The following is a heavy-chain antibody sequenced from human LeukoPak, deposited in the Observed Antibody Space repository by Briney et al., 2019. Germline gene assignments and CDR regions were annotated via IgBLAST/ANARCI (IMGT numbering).Heavy chain of an antibody. CDR1: GFTFSSYA. D-gene: IGHD2-2*02. CDR2: ISGNGGST. J-gene: IGHJ5*02. CDR3: TKTAPAAIYWFDP. Sequence: GGSLRLSCAASGFTFSSYAMTWVRQAPEKGLEWVSAISGNGGSTYYADSVKGRFTISRDNSKNTLYLQMNSLRAEGTAVYYCTKTAPAAIYWFDPWGQGTLVTVSS. V-gene: IGHV3-23*01.